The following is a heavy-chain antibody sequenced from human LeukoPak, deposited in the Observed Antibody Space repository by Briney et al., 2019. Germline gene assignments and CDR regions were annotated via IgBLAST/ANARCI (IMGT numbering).Heavy chain of an antibody. Sequence: SETLSLTCTVSGPSISGYFWSWIRHPPGKGPEWIGYIYSTGTNNYSPSLSSRVTIPVDPSKNQLSLNLRFVTATDTAVYHCARHNPPPTGFCSGTSCFMSGSQYFYVDVWGKGTSVTVS. J-gene: IGHJ6*03. V-gene: IGHV4-4*09. D-gene: IGHD2-2*01. CDR3: ARHNPPPTGFCSGTSCFMSGSQYFYVDV. CDR1: GPSISGYF. CDR2: IYSTGTN.